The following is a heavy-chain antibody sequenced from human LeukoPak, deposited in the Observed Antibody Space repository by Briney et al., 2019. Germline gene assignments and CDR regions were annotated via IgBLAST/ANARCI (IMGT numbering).Heavy chain of an antibody. J-gene: IGHJ5*02. CDR1: GGTFSSYA. CDR2: IIPIFGTA. CDR3: ARDRVCSGGSCYSYNWFDP. Sequence: SVKVSCKASGGTFSSYAISWVRQAPGQGLEWMGGIIPIFGTANYAQKFQGRVTITADESTSTAHMELSSLRSEDTAVYYCARDRVCSGGSCYSYNWFDPWGQGTLVTVSP. D-gene: IGHD2-15*01. V-gene: IGHV1-69*13.